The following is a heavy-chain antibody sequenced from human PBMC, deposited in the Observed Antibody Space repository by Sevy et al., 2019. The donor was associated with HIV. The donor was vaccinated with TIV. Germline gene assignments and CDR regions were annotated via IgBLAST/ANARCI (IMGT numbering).Heavy chain of an antibody. J-gene: IGHJ5*02. D-gene: IGHD3-22*01. CDR2: IKQDGSGK. V-gene: IGHV3-7*01. CDR3: ARWMVIAGNWFDP. CDR1: GFTFSSYW. Sequence: GGSLRLSCAASGFTFSSYWMSWVRQAPGKGLEWVANIKQDGSGKYYVDSVKGRFTISRDNAKNSLYLQMNGLTAEETVVYYWARWMVIAGNWFDPWGQGTLVTVSS.